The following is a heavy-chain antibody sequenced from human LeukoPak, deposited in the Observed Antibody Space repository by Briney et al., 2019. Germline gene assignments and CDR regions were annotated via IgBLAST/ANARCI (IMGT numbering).Heavy chain of an antibody. J-gene: IGHJ4*02. Sequence: GGSLRLSCAASGFTFSSYGMHWVRQAPGKGLEWVAVIWYDGSNKYYADSVKGRFTISRDNSKNTLYLQMNSLRAEDTAVYYCARDPSPHIVVVTAIGYWGQGTLVTVSS. CDR3: ARDPSPHIVVVTAIGY. CDR1: GFTFSSYG. V-gene: IGHV3-33*01. CDR2: IWYDGSNK. D-gene: IGHD2-21*02.